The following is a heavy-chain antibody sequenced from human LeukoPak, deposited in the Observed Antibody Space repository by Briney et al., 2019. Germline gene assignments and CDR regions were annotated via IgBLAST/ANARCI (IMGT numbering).Heavy chain of an antibody. CDR2: INPNSGGT. CDR1: GYTFTGYY. V-gene: IGHV1-2*02. CDR3: ARGTLVPAARNWFDP. J-gene: IGHJ5*02. Sequence: ASVKVSCKASGYTFTGYYMHWVRQAPGQGLEWMGWINPNSGGTNYAQEFQGRVTMTRDTSISTAYMELSRLRSDDTAVYYCARGTLVPAARNWFDPWGQGTLVTVSS. D-gene: IGHD2-2*01.